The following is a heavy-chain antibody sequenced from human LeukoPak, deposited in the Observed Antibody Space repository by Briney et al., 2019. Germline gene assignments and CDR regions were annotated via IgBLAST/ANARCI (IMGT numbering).Heavy chain of an antibody. CDR3: ASFSIAAPQDFFDY. CDR1: GFTFSSYS. V-gene: IGHV3-48*02. CDR2: ISSSSSTI. D-gene: IGHD6-6*01. Sequence: EGSLRLSCAASGFTFSSYSMNWVRQAPGKGLEWVSYISSSSSTIYYADSVKGRFTISRDNAKNSLYLQMNSLRDEDTAVYYCASFSIAAPQDFFDYWGQGTLVTVSS. J-gene: IGHJ4*02.